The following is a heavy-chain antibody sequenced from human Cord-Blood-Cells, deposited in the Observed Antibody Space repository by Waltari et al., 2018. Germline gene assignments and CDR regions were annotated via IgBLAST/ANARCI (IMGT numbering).Heavy chain of an antibody. D-gene: IGHD3-3*01. J-gene: IGHJ4*02. Sequence: QVQLVQSGAEVKKPGASVKVSCKVSGYTLTELSMHWVRQAPGKGLEWMGGCDPEDGETIYAQKFQGRVTMTEETSTDTAYMELSSLRSEDTAVYYCATRLQDFWSGYYDYWGQGTLVTVSS. V-gene: IGHV1-24*01. CDR2: CDPEDGET. CDR1: GYTLTELS. CDR3: ATRLQDFWSGYYDY.